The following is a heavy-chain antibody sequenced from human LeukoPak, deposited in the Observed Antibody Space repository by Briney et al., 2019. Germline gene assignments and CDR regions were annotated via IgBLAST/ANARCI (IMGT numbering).Heavy chain of an antibody. V-gene: IGHV3-30*02. D-gene: IGHD2-2*01. Sequence: GGSLRLSCAASGFTFSSYGMHWVRQAPGKGLEWVAFIRYDGSNEYYADSVKGRFTISRDNSKNTLYLQMNSLRAEDTAVYYCAKDEYCSSTSCYLDAFDIWGQGTMVTVSS. J-gene: IGHJ3*02. CDR2: IRYDGSNE. CDR1: GFTFSSYG. CDR3: AKDEYCSSTSCYLDAFDI.